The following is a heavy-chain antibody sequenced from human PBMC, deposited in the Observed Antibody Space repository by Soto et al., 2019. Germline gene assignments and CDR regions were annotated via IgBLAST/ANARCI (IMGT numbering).Heavy chain of an antibody. CDR3: ARDLSFTGSSSVFDY. Sequence: PSETLSLTCTVSGGSISSGDYYWSWIRQPPGKGLEWIGYIYYSGSTYYNPSLKSRVTISVDTSKKQFSLKLSSVTAADTAVYYCARDLSFTGSSSVFDYWGQGTLVTVSS. V-gene: IGHV4-30-4*01. CDR2: IYYSGST. J-gene: IGHJ4*02. D-gene: IGHD1-26*01. CDR1: GGSISSGDYY.